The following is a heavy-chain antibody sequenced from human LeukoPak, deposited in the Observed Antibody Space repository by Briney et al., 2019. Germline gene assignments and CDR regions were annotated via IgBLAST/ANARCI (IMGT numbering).Heavy chain of an antibody. J-gene: IGHJ6*03. Sequence: GGSLRLSCAASGFTFSNYGIHWVRQAPGKGLEWVAVISYDGIHKFYTESVKGRFTISRDNAKNSLYLQMNSLRAEDTAVYYCARDPYSGSYGDYYYYYMDVWGKGTTVTISS. CDR3: ARDPYSGSYGDYYYYYMDV. CDR2: ISYDGIHK. CDR1: GFTFSNYG. V-gene: IGHV3-30*03. D-gene: IGHD1-26*01.